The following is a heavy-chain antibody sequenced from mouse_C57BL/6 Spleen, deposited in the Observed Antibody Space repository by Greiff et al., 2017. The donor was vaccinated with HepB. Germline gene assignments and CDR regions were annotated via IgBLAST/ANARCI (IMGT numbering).Heavy chain of an antibody. CDR2: IDPSDSYT. J-gene: IGHJ1*03. CDR1: GYTFTSYW. Sequence: QVQLQQPGAELVMPGASVKLSCKASGYTFTSYWMHWVKQRPGQGLEWIGEIDPSDSYTNYNQKFKGKSTLTVDNSSSTAYMQLSSLTSEDSAVYYCARARGGSSHWYFDVWGKGTTVTVSS. D-gene: IGHD1-1*01. CDR3: ARARGGSSHWYFDV. V-gene: IGHV1-69*01.